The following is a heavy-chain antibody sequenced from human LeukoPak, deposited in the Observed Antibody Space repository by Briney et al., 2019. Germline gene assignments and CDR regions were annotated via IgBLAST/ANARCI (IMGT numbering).Heavy chain of an antibody. J-gene: IGHJ4*02. CDR2: TYYRSKWNN. D-gene: IGHD6-6*01. V-gene: IGHV6-1*01. Sequence: SQTLSLTCAISGDSFSSNSAAWTWIRQSPSRGLEWLGRTYYRSKWNNDYAVSVKSRITINPDTSKNQFSLQLNSVTHEDTAVSYCARGSSSSGFDYWGQGTLVTVSS. CDR3: ARGSSSSGFDY. CDR1: GDSFSSNSAA.